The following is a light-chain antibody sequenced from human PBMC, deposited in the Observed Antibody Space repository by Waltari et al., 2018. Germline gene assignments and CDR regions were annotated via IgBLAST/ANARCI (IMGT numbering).Light chain of an antibody. V-gene: IGKV3-20*01. J-gene: IGKJ1*01. CDR3: QQYGSSPRT. Sequence: EIVLTQSPATLSLSPGGRATLSCRASQSVRNNYLAWYQQTPGQAPRLLIYGGSNRATVISDRFSGSGSGTDFTLTISRLEPEDFTVYYCQQYGSSPRTFGQGTKVE. CDR1: QSVRNNY. CDR2: GGS.